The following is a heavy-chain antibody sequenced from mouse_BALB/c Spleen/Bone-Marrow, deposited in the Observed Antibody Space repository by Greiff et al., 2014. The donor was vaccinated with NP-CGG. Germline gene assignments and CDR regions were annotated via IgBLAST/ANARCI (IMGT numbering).Heavy chain of an antibody. J-gene: IGHJ4*01. CDR1: GFSLTSYG. CDR3: DRDWLRRAMDY. CDR2: IWAGGSA. Sequence: VQLVESGPGLVAPSQSLSITCTVSGFSLTSYGVHWVRQPPGKGLEWLGVIWAGGSANYNSALMSRLSIIKDNSKSQVFLKMNSLQTDDTAMYYCDRDWLRRAMDYWGQGTSVTVSS. V-gene: IGHV2-9*02. D-gene: IGHD2-2*01.